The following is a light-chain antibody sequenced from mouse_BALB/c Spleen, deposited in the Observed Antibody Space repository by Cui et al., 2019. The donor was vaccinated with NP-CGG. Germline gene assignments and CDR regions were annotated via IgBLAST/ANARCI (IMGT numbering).Light chain of an antibody. CDR2: GTN. V-gene: IGLV1*01. J-gene: IGLJ1*01. Sequence: QAVVTQASALTTPAGETVTPTCRSSTGAVTTTNYANWVQEKPDHLFTGLIGGTNNRAPGVPARFSGSLIGDKAALTITGAQTEDEAIYFCALWYSNHWVFGGGTKLTVL. CDR1: TGAVTTTNY. CDR3: ALWYSNHWV.